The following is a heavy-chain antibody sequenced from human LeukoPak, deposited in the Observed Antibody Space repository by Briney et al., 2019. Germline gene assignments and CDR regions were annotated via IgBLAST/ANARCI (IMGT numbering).Heavy chain of an antibody. V-gene: IGHV1-69*05. CDR2: IIPMFGTA. D-gene: IGHD3-22*01. CDR3: ATKPLSYYDSSGYLVFDY. Sequence: VASVKVSCKASGGTFSSYAISWVRQAPGQRLEWMGGIIPMFGTANYAQKFQGRVTITTDESTSTAYMELISLRSEDTAVYYCATKPLSYYDSSGYLVFDYWGQGTLVTVSS. J-gene: IGHJ4*02. CDR1: GGTFSSYA.